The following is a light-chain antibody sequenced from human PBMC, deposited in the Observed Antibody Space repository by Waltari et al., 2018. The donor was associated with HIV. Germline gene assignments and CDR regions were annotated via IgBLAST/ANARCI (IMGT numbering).Light chain of an antibody. Sequence: DIQMTQSPSSLSASVGDKVPITCRASQGINIYLGWFQQKPGKAPKSLIYGGSSLQSGVPSRFSGSGSGTDFTLTITDLQPEDFGTYYCQQYKTYPMTFGQGTRLEIK. CDR2: GGS. CDR1: QGINIY. J-gene: IGKJ5*01. V-gene: IGKV1-16*01. CDR3: QQYKTYPMT.